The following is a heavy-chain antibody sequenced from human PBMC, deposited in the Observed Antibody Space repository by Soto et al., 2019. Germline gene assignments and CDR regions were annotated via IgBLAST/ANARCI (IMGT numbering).Heavy chain of an antibody. CDR2: ISTI. CDR1: GFTFSSYS. Sequence: EVQLVESGGGLVKPGGSLRLSCAASGFTFSSYSMNWVRQAPGKGLEWVSSISTIYYADSVKGRFTISRDNAKNSLYLKMNSLGAEDTAVYYCARDGGSYYFDYWGQGTLVTVSS. CDR3: ARDGGSYYFDY. D-gene: IGHD1-26*01. J-gene: IGHJ4*02. V-gene: IGHV3-21*01.